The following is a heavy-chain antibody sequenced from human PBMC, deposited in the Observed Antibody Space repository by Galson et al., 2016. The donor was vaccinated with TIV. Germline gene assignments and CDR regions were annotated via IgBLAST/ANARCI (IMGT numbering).Heavy chain of an antibody. CDR1: GFDIRGSA. Sequence: LRLSCAASGFDIRGSALHSVRQAPGKGLEWVASISPDATTRYADSSMGRFTISRAVSRRLMFHQLNSLRVEDTALYRCTRVGLGVSLGSGFDPWGQGTLVSVSS. J-gene: IGHJ5*02. V-gene: IGHV3-30*14. D-gene: IGHD3-10*01. CDR3: TRVGLGVSLGSGFDP. CDR2: ISPDATTR.